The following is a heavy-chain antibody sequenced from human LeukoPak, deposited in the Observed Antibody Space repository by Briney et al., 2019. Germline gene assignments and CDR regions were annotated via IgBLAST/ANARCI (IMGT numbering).Heavy chain of an antibody. Sequence: GGSLRLSCAASGFTVSSNYMSWVRQAPGKGLEWVSVIYSGGSTYYAGSVKGRFTISRDNSKNTLYLQMNSLRAEDTAVYYCATEWIDSSGYYQSGGDAFDIWGQGTMVTVSS. CDR3: ATEWIDSSGYYQSGGDAFDI. V-gene: IGHV3-53*01. J-gene: IGHJ3*02. D-gene: IGHD3-22*01. CDR2: IYSGGST. CDR1: GFTVSSNY.